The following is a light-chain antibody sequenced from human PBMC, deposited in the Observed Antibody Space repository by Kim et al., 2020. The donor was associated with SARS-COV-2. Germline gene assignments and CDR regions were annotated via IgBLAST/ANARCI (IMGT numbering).Light chain of an antibody. CDR2: DAA. Sequence: SPVERATLTCRARQNVNIYLALSQQQPGQAPTLLIYDAANRATGIAARFRGSGSGTDFTLTISSLEPEDSAVYYCLQRKYWPPLTFGGGTKVDIK. CDR3: LQRKYWPPLT. J-gene: IGKJ4*01. CDR1: QNVNIY. V-gene: IGKV3-11*01.